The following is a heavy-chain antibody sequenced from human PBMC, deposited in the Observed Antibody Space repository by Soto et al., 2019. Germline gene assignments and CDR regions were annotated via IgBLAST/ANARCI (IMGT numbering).Heavy chain of an antibody. J-gene: IGHJ4*02. CDR2: ISYDGSNK. CDR1: GFTFSSYG. V-gene: IGHV3-30*18. CDR3: AKDQYGSGSYYGGEIDY. Sequence: QVQLVESGGGVVQPGMSLRLSCAASGFTFSSYGMHWVRQAPGKGLEWVAVISYDGSNKYYADSVKGRFTISRDNSKNTLYLQMNSLRAEDTAVYYCAKDQYGSGSYYGGEIDYWGQGTLVTVSS. D-gene: IGHD3-10*01.